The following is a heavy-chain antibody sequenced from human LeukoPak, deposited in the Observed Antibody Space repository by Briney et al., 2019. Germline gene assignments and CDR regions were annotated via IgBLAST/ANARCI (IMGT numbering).Heavy chain of an antibody. J-gene: IGHJ4*02. Sequence: PSETLSLTCTVPGGSIRTFFWSWIRQPPGKGLEWIGYIDYSGSTNYNPSLKSRVTISVDTSKNQFSLKLRSVTAADTAVYYCARGGRGYSYEIDYWGQGTLVTVSS. CDR1: GGSIRTFF. V-gene: IGHV4-59*01. CDR2: IDYSGST. D-gene: IGHD5-18*01. CDR3: ARGGRGYSYEIDY.